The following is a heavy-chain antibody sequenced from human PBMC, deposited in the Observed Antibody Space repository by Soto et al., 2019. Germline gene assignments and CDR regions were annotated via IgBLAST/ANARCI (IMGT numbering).Heavy chain of an antibody. CDR3: GLGYCSGGSCSDYYGMDV. D-gene: IGHD2-15*01. V-gene: IGHV5-51*01. Sequence: GESLKISCKGSGYSFTSYWIGWVRQMPGKGLEWMGIIYPGDSDTRYSPSFQGQVTISAGKSISTAYLQWSSLRASDTAMYSCGLGYCSGGSCSDYYGMDVWGQGPTVTVSS. CDR1: GYSFTSYW. CDR2: IYPGDSDT. J-gene: IGHJ6*02.